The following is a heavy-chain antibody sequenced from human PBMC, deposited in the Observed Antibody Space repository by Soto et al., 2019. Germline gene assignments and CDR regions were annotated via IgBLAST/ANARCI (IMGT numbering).Heavy chain of an antibody. V-gene: IGHV3-13*01. J-gene: IGHJ6*02. CDR3: TTNPPPPGMEL. CDR2: IGSGGDT. D-gene: IGHD3-10*01. Sequence: EVQLVESGGGLVQPGGSLRLSCAASGFTLSSYDIHWVRQATGEGLAWVSGIGSGGDTHYADSVKGRFIISREDGKNSLYLQMTNLIVGYTAVFYFTTNPPPPGMELWCQGATVTVSS. CDR1: GFTLSSYD.